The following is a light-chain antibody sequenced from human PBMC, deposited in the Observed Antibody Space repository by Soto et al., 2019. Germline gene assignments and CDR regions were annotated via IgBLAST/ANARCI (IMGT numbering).Light chain of an antibody. CDR3: SSYTSSSTYVV. CDR1: SNDVGGYNY. V-gene: IGLV2-14*01. CDR2: DVS. J-gene: IGLJ2*01. Sequence: QSALTQPASVSGSPGQSITISCTGTSNDVGGYNYVSWYQQHPGKAPKLIIYDVSNRPSGVSNRLSVSKSGNTASLTISGLQAEDEADYYCSSYTSSSTYVVSGGGTKHTVL.